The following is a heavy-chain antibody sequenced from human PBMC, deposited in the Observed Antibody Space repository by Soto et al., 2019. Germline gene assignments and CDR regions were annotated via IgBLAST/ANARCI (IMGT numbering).Heavy chain of an antibody. J-gene: IGHJ6*02. CDR3: ARLSGSYYENGMDV. CDR2: ISGSGGST. D-gene: IGHD1-26*01. V-gene: IGHV3-23*01. Sequence: QPGGSLRLSCAASGFTFSSYAMSWVRQAPGKGLEWVSAISGSGGSTYYADSVKGRFTISRDNSKNTLYLQMNSLRAEDTAVYYCARLSGSYYENGMDVWGQGTTVTVSS. CDR1: GFTFSSYA.